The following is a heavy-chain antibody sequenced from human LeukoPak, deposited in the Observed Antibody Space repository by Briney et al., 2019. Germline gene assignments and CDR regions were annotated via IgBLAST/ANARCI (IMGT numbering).Heavy chain of an antibody. CDR1: GFTFSNFG. CDR2: IRFHGDDK. D-gene: IGHD6-13*01. J-gene: IGHJ4*02. CDR3: AKETIAAASV. Sequence: GGSLRLSCEGSGFTFSNFGMHWVRQAPGKGLEWLTFIRFHGDDKYYADSVTGRFTVSKDDAKNTVYLQMNYLRPEDTAVYYCAKETIAAASVWGQGTLVTVSS. V-gene: IGHV3-30*02.